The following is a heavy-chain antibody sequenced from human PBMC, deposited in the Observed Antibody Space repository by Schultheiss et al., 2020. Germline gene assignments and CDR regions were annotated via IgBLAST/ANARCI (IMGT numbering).Heavy chain of an antibody. CDR1: GFTFSSYG. D-gene: IGHD2-15*01. CDR2: ISYDGSNK. V-gene: IGHV3-30*03. CDR3: TAGSGGLVGNY. J-gene: IGHJ4*02. Sequence: GGSLRLSCAASGFTFSSYGMHWVRQAPGKGLEWVAVISYDGSNKYYADSVKGRFTISRDNSKNTLSLQMNSLKSEDTAVYYCTAGSGGLVGNYWGQGTLVNGYS.